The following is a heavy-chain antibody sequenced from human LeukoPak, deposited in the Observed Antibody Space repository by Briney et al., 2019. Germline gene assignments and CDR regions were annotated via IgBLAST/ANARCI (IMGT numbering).Heavy chain of an antibody. CDR2: TYYSGST. CDR3: ARVGVRDGYKHNWFDP. Sequence: LGSLSHSCVVSGGSISIHYWSWNPKPPGKGLVSIRHTYYSGSTNHNPSPKSRVSITVDSSKNQYSLKLRSVTAADTAVYYCARVGVRDGYKHNWFDPWGQGTLVTVSS. D-gene: IGHD5-24*01. CDR1: GGSISIHY. J-gene: IGHJ5*02. V-gene: IGHV4-59*11.